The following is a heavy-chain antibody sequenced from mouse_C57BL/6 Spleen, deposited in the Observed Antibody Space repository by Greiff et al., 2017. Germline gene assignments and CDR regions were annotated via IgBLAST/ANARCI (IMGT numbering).Heavy chain of an antibody. CDR3: ARGDDGYSYYFDY. CDR2: ISPSSGYT. CDR1: GYTFTSYW. Sequence: VQLQQSGAELAKPGASVKLSCEASGYTFTSYWMHWVRQTPGQGLEWVGYISPSSGYTKYNQKFKDKATLTADKSSSTTYMQLSSLTYEDSAVYYCARGDDGYSYYFDYWGQGTTLTVSS. V-gene: IGHV1-7*01. J-gene: IGHJ2*01. D-gene: IGHD2-3*01.